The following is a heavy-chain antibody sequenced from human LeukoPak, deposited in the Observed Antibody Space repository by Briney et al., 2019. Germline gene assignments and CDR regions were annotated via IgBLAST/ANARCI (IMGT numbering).Heavy chain of an antibody. CDR1: GGSISSGSYY. D-gene: IGHD4-17*01. J-gene: IGHJ5*02. Sequence: SQTLSLTCTVSGGSISSGSYYWSWIRQPAGKGLEWIGRIYTSGSTNYNPSLKSRVTISVDTSKNQFSLKLSSVTAADTAVYYCAREDNGDYRNWFDPWGQGTLVTVSS. CDR3: AREDNGDYRNWFDP. CDR2: IYTSGST. V-gene: IGHV4-61*02.